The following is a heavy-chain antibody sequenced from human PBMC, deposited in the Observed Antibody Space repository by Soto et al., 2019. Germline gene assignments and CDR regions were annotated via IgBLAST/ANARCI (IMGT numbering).Heavy chain of an antibody. Sequence: PSQTLSLPCAITGDSVSSNSAGWSWVRQSPSRGLEWLGRTYYRSKWYYEYAVSVRGRITINPDTSKTQSYLQLNAVTPADTGVYFCARGKQYSGTIFDYWGQGTLVTVSS. CDR1: GDSVSSNSAG. CDR2: TYYRSKWYY. CDR3: ARGKQYSGTIFDY. J-gene: IGHJ4*01. D-gene: IGHD5-12*01. V-gene: IGHV6-1*01.